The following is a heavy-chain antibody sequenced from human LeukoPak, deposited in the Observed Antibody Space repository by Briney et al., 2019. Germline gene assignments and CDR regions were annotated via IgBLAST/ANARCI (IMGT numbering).Heavy chain of an antibody. CDR3: AKDTPTYYYDSSGYPPSDY. CDR2: ISSSGGST. D-gene: IGHD3-22*01. V-gene: IGHV3-23*01. J-gene: IGHJ4*02. Sequence: PGGSLRHSCAASGFTFSSYAMSWVRQAPGKGLEWVSAISSSGGSTYYADSVKGRFTISRDNSKNTLYLQMNSLRAEDTAVYYCAKDTPTYYYDSSGYPPSDYWGQGTLVTVSS. CDR1: GFTFSSYA.